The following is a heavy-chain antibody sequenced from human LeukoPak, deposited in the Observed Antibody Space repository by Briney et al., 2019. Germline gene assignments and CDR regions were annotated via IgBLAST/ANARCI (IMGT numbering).Heavy chain of an antibody. Sequence: GGSLRLSCAASGSTFSSYAMHWVRQAPGKGLEWVAVISYDGSNKYYADSVKGRFTISRDNSRNTLYLQMNSLGTEDTAVYYCAKAIHPRSSNGWPFDYWGQGTLVTVSS. CDR2: ISYDGSNK. D-gene: IGHD6-19*01. J-gene: IGHJ4*02. CDR1: GSTFSSYA. CDR3: AKAIHPRSSNGWPFDY. V-gene: IGHV3-30*04.